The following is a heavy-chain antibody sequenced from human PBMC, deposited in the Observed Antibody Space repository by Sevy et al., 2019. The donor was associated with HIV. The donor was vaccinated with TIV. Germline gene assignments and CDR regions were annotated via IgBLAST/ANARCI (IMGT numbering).Heavy chain of an antibody. J-gene: IGHJ4*02. CDR2: LSGTGGST. CDR1: GFTFRNYA. Sequence: GGSLRLSCAASGFTFRNYAMSWVRQAPGKGLEWVSALSGTGGSTYYADSVKGRFNISRDNSKNTLYLQMNSLRVEDTAVYYCAKDFDIVAVAAAIRLSYWGQGTLVTVSS. CDR3: AKDFDIVAVAAAIRLSY. V-gene: IGHV3-23*01. D-gene: IGHD2-2*01.